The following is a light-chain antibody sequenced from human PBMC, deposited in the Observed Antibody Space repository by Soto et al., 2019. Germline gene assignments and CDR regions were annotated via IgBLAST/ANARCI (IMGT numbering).Light chain of an antibody. CDR2: TAS. V-gene: IGKV1-39*01. CDR1: QSIVSY. CDR3: QQSYSTPRT. Sequence: DIQMTQSPSSLSVSVGDRVTITCRASQSIVSYLNWYQQKLGKAPKLLIYTASNLQRGVPSRFSGSGSGTDFTLTISTLQPEDFATYYCQQSYSTPRTFGQGTKLEIK. J-gene: IGKJ2*02.